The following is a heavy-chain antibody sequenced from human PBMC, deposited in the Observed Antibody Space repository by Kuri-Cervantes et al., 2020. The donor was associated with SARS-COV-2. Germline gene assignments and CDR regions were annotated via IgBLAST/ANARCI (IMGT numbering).Heavy chain of an antibody. CDR3: AKSQKSGDLGDDFDY. V-gene: IGHV3-48*01. CDR1: GFTFNSYS. Sequence: ETLSLTCAGSGFTFNSYSMNWVRQAPGKGLEWVAYINSGSRTIYYADSVKGRFTISTDNAKNSVYLQMNSLRAEDTAVYYCAKSQKSGDLGDDFDYWGQGTLVTVSS. J-gene: IGHJ4*02. D-gene: IGHD3-16*01. CDR2: INSGSRTI.